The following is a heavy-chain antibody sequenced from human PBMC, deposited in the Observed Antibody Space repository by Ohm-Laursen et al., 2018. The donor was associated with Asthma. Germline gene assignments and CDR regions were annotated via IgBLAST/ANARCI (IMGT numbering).Heavy chain of an antibody. V-gene: IGHV3-30*18. D-gene: IGHD1-14*01. Sequence: SLRLSCAATGFTFSSYGMHWVRQAPGKGLEWVAVISYDGSNKYYADSVKGRFTISRDNSKNTLYLQMNSLRAEDTALYYCAKAYNTYYYGMDVWGQGTTVTVSS. CDR1: GFTFSSYG. CDR3: AKAYNTYYYGMDV. CDR2: ISYDGSNK. J-gene: IGHJ6*02.